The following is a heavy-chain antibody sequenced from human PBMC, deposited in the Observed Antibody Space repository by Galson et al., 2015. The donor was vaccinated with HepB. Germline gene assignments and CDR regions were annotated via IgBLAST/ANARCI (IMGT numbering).Heavy chain of an antibody. J-gene: IGHJ4*02. V-gene: IGHV1-18*01. CDR3: ARGGLATIGGPTFDY. CDR1: GYTFSRFS. CDR2: ISGYDGNV. D-gene: IGHD5-24*01. Sequence: SVKVSCKASGYTFSRFSISWLRQAPGQGLERMGWISGYDGNVNYAQKFQGRLTMTTDTSTSTAHMELRSLRSDDSAVYYCARGGLATIGGPTFDYWGQGTLVTVSS.